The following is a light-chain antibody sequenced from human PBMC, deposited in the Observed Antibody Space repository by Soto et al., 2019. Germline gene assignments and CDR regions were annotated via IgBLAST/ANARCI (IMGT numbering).Light chain of an antibody. CDR2: DAS. Sequence: DIQMTQSPSTLSASVGDRVTNTCRASQSISRWLAWYKQKPGKAPKILIYDASSLESGVPSRVSGSGSGTEFTLTISRLEPEDFEVYYCQQYGNSPQTFGQGTKVDIK. J-gene: IGKJ1*01. V-gene: IGKV1-5*01. CDR3: QQYGNSPQT. CDR1: QSISRW.